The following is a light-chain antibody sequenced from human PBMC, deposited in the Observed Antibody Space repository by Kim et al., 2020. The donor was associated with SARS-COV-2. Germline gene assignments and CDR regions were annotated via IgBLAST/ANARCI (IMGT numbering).Light chain of an antibody. CDR2: DAS. CDR3: QQYDSLPPT. Sequence: DIQMTQSPSSLSAYVGDRVTITCQASQDISKYLNWYQQKPGKAPKLLIYDASNLETGVPSRFSGSGSETDFAFTISSLQPEDIATYYCQQYDSLPPTFGPGTKVDIK. J-gene: IGKJ3*01. CDR1: QDISKY. V-gene: IGKV1-33*01.